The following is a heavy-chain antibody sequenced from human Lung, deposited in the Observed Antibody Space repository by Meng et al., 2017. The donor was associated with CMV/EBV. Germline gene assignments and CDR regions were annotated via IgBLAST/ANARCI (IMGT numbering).Heavy chain of an antibody. CDR1: GFTFDDYA. CDR2: ISTTSTYI. D-gene: IGHD3-3*01. V-gene: IGHV3-21*01. J-gene: IGHJ6*01. Sequence: GGSLRLXCAASGFTFDDYAMHWVRQAPGKGLEWVSSISTTSTYIYYADSMKGRFTISRDNAKNLLFLQMNSLSVEDTAVYYCAGFGVAITNGLDVWGQGNXV. CDR3: AGFGVAITNGLDV.